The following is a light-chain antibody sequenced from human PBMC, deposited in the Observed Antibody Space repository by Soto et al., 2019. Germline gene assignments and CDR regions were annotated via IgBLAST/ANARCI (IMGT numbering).Light chain of an antibody. Sequence: DIVMTQSPDSLAVSLGERATINCKSSQSVLYTSNNKNYIAWYQQKSGQPPKLLIYWASTRESGVPDRFSGGGSVTDFTLTISSLQAEDVAVYYCQQYYSVPITFGQGTRLEIK. CDR2: WAS. CDR3: QQYYSVPIT. V-gene: IGKV4-1*01. CDR1: QSVLYTSNNKNY. J-gene: IGKJ5*01.